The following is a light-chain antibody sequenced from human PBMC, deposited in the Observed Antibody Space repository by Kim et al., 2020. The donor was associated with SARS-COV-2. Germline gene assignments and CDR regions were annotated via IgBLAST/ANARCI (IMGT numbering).Light chain of an antibody. CDR2: DVN. V-gene: IGLV2-14*03. CDR3: SSYAASSTVI. Sequence: GQSVTISCTGTSSDIGAYTYVFLYQQHPDKAPKLIIYDVNTRPSGISSRFSRFKSDNTASLTISGLQAEDEATYHCSSYAASSTVIFGGGTQLTVL. CDR1: SSDIGAYTY. J-gene: IGLJ2*01.